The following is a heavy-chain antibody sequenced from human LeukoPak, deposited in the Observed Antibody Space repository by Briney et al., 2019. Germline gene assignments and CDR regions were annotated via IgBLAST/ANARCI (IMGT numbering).Heavy chain of an antibody. D-gene: IGHD6-13*01. CDR2: ISYDGGNK. Sequence: GGSLRLSCAASGFTFSSYGMHWVRQAPGKGLEGVADISYDGGNKYYADSVKGRFTISRDNSKNTVYLQMNSLRAEDTAVYYCARCGRSSSWYDTFYYYYYYMDVWGKGTTVTVSS. CDR3: ARCGRSSSWYDTFYYYYYYMDV. J-gene: IGHJ6*03. CDR1: GFTFSSYG. V-gene: IGHV3-30*12.